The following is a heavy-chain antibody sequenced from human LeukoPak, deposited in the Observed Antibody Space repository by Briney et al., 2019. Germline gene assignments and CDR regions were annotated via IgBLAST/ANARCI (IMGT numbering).Heavy chain of an antibody. CDR2: IIPILGIA. CDR1: GGTFSSYA. CDR3: ARGQLSYPRYSRSDY. Sequence: ASVKVSCKASGGTFSSYAISWVRQAPGQGLEWMGRIIPILGIANYAQKFQGRVTITADKSTSTAYMELSSLRSEDTAVYYCARGQLSYPRYSRSDYWGQGTLVTVSS. V-gene: IGHV1-69*04. J-gene: IGHJ4*02. D-gene: IGHD6-13*01.